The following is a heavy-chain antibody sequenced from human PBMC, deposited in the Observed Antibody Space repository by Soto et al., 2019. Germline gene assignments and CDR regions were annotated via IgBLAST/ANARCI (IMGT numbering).Heavy chain of an antibody. CDR2: VSTNDDRT. D-gene: IGHD3-22*01. J-gene: IGHJ4*02. Sequence: QVPLVQSGPEVKMPGASVKVSCKTSGYIFTVYGLAWLRQAPGQRPEWMGWVSTNDDRTNYAQKFQGRVTMTTDRSTTTTSMELRSLRPDDTAVYYCARELNTESSAYYSFAFWGQGTLVTVSS. CDR1: GYIFTVYG. CDR3: ARELNTESSAYYSFAF. V-gene: IGHV1-18*01.